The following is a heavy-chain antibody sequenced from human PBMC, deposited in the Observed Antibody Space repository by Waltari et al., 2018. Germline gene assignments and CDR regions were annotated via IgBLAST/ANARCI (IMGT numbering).Heavy chain of an antibody. D-gene: IGHD1-26*01. V-gene: IGHV1-69*14. Sequence: QVQLVQSGAEVKKPESSVKLSCKASGHPFTRYAISWVLQAPGQGLEWMGGIIPIFGTANYAQKFQGRVTITADKSTSTAYMELSSLRSEDTAVYYCAREGSGSYPIKLAYWGQGTLVTVSS. CDR3: AREGSGSYPIKLAY. J-gene: IGHJ4*02. CDR1: GHPFTRYA. CDR2: IIPIFGTA.